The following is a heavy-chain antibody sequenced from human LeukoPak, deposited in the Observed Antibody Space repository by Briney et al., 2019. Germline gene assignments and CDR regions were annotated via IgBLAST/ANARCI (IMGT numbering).Heavy chain of an antibody. J-gene: IGHJ5*02. Sequence: PSETLSLTCTVSGGSISSYYWSWIRQPPGKGLEWIGYIYYSGSTDYNPSLKSRVTISVDTSKNQFSLKLSSVTAADTAVYYCARVEYSSGWYGPWGQGTLVTVSS. CDR2: IYYSGST. CDR3: ARVEYSSGWYGP. D-gene: IGHD6-19*01. CDR1: GGSISSYY. V-gene: IGHV4-59*01.